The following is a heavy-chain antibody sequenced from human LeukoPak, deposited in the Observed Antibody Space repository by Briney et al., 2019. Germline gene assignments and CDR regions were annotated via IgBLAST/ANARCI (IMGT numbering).Heavy chain of an antibody. CDR2: INHSGST. CDR3: ARGNYDYFDC. J-gene: IGHJ4*02. V-gene: IGHV4-34*01. Sequence: PSETLSLTCAVYGGSFSGYHWSWIRQPPGKGLEWIGEINHSGSTNYNPSLKSRVTISVDTSKNQFSLKLSSVTAADTAVYFCARGNYDYFDCWGQGTLVTVSS. D-gene: IGHD1-7*01. CDR1: GGSFSGYH.